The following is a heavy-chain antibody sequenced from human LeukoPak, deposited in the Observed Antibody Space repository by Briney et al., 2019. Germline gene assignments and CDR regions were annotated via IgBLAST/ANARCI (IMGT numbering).Heavy chain of an antibody. D-gene: IGHD3-22*01. CDR2: ISAYNGNT. CDR3: AREDYYDSSGYRPFDY. J-gene: IGHJ4*02. Sequence: GASVKVSCKASGYTFTSYGISWVRQAPGKGLEWMGWISAYNGNTNYAQKLQGRVTMTTDTSTSTAYVELRSLRSDDTAVYYCAREDYYDSSGYRPFDYWGQGTLVTVSS. V-gene: IGHV1-18*01. CDR1: GYTFTSYG.